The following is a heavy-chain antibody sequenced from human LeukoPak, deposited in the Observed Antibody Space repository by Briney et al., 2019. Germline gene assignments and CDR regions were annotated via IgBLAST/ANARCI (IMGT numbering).Heavy chain of an antibody. D-gene: IGHD3-22*01. Sequence: GGSLRLSCAASGFTVSGNYMDWVRQAPGKGLEWVSLISSGGSTYYADSVKGRFTISRDNSKNTLFLQMNSLRAEDTAVYYCAREIRPTYYYDGSGYYFDYWGQGTLVTVSS. CDR2: ISSGGST. CDR1: GFTVSGNY. CDR3: AREIRPTYYYDGSGYYFDY. J-gene: IGHJ4*02. V-gene: IGHV3-53*01.